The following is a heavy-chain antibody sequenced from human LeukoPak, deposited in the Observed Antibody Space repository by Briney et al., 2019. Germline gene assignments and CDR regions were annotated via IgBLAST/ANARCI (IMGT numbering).Heavy chain of an antibody. D-gene: IGHD1-1*01. CDR3: ARRTEYFDMDV. V-gene: IGHV4-59*01. CDR1: GASINNYY. Sequence: SETLSLTCTVSGASINNYYWSWIRQPPGKGLEWIGYVYYSGGANYNPSLKSRVTISVDTSKNQFSLKLSSVTAADTAVYYCARRTEYFDMDVWGQGTTVTVSS. CDR2: VYYSGGA. J-gene: IGHJ6*02.